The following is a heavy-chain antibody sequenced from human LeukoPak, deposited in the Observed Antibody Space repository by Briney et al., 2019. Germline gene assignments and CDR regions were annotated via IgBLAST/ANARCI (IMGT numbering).Heavy chain of an antibody. Sequence: GGSLRLSCAASGFTYSNYWMTWVRQAPGKGLQWVASIKQDGSVEYYVDSVKGRFTISRDNAKNSHYLQMNSLRVEDMAVYYCARWADDSGIYYIASWGQGTLVTVSS. CDR2: IKQDGSVE. CDR1: GFTYSNYW. CDR3: ARWADDSGIYYIAS. V-gene: IGHV3-7*01. J-gene: IGHJ4*02. D-gene: IGHD3-10*01.